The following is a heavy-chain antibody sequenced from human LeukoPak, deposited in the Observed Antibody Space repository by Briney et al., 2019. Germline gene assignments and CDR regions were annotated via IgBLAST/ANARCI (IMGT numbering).Heavy chain of an antibody. Sequence: PGASLRLSCAASGFTFSDYAMSWVRQAPGKGLEWVSAIFGGGGSTYYADSVKGRFTVSRDNSKSTLYLQMNSLRAEDTALYYCAKWGDYDVLTGYYVPDYWGQGTLVTVSS. CDR1: GFTFSDYA. J-gene: IGHJ4*02. CDR3: AKWGDYDVLTGYYVPDY. D-gene: IGHD3-9*01. CDR2: IFGGGGST. V-gene: IGHV3-23*01.